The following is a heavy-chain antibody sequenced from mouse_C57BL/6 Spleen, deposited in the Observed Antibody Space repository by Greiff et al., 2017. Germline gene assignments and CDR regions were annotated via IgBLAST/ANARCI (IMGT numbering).Heavy chain of an antibody. J-gene: IGHJ2*01. Sequence: QVQLKESGAELVKPGASVKISCKASGYAFSSYWMNWVKQRPGKGLEWIGQIYPGDGDTNYNGKFKGKATLTADKSSSTAYMQLSSLTSEDSAVYFCARGGYGSSYPFDYWGQGTTLTVSS. CDR2: IYPGDGDT. D-gene: IGHD1-1*01. CDR1: GYAFSSYW. V-gene: IGHV1-80*01. CDR3: ARGGYGSSYPFDY.